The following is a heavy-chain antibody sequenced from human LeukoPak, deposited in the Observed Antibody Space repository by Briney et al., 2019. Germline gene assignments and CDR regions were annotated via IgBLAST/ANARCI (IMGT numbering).Heavy chain of an antibody. CDR1: GFTFGSYS. J-gene: IGHJ6*02. Sequence: SGGSLRLSCAASGFTFGSYSMNWVRQAPGKGLEWVSSISSSSSYIYYADSVKGRFTISRDNAKNSLYLQMNSLRAEDTAVYYCARDSQVTWLLYGMDVWGQGTTVTVSS. CDR3: ARDSQVTWLLYGMDV. CDR2: ISSSSSYI. D-gene: IGHD5-12*01. V-gene: IGHV3-21*01.